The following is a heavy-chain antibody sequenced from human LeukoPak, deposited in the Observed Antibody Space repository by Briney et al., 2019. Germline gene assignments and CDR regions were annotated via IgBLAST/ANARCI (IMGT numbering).Heavy chain of an antibody. CDR1: GYRFTDYY. V-gene: IGHV1-2*02. CDR2: INPNDGTT. CDR3: ARTSDYYNYYFDY. J-gene: IGHJ4*02. D-gene: IGHD4-11*01. Sequence: ASVNLSCTASGYRFTDYYLHWVRLASGQGIEWMAWINPNDGTTNYLQRFQGRVTMTTDTSISTAYMELSNLRSDDTAVYYCARTSDYYNYYFDYWGQGTPVTVSS.